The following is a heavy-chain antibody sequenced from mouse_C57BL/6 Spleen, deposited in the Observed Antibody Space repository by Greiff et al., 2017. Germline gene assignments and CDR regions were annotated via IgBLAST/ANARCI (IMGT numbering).Heavy chain of an antibody. D-gene: IGHD1-1*01. J-gene: IGHJ4*01. CDR2: IDPSDSET. CDR1: GYTFTSYW. CDR3: ARAGYYGTPYAMWN. Sequence: QVQLQQPGAELVRPGSSVKLSCKASGYTFTSYWMHWVKQRPIQGLEWIGNIDPSDSETHYNQKFKDKATLTVDKSSSTAYMQLSSLTSEDSAVYFCARAGYYGTPYAMWNCGQRAPDTASP. V-gene: IGHV1-52*01.